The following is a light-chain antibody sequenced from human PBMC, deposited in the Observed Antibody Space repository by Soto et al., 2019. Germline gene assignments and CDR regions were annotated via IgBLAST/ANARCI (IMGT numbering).Light chain of an antibody. CDR3: QVWESSSDRGV. CDR1: NIGSKS. J-gene: IGLJ3*02. Sequence: SYELTQPPSVSVAPGKTASITCGGNNIGSKSVHWYQQKPGQAPVLVIYYDSDRPSGIPERFSGSNSGNTATLTISRVEAGDEADYYCQVWESSSDRGVFGGGTKLTVL. CDR2: YDS. V-gene: IGLV3-21*01.